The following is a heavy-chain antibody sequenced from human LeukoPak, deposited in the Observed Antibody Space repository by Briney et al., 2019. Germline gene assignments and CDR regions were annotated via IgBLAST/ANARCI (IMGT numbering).Heavy chain of an antibody. Sequence: ASVKVSCKASGYTFTGYGISWVRQAPGQGLEWMGWISAYNGNTNYAQKLQGRVTMTTDTSTSTAYMELRSLRSDDTAVYYCARLTYYYGSGRLDYWGQGTLVTVSS. D-gene: IGHD3-10*01. CDR2: ISAYNGNT. V-gene: IGHV1-18*04. J-gene: IGHJ4*02. CDR1: GYTFTGYG. CDR3: ARLTYYYGSGRLDY.